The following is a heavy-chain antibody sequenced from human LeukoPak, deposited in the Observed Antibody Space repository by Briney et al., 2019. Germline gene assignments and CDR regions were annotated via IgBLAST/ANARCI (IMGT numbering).Heavy chain of an antibody. CDR3: ARDRLDGSGSYCELIFDY. V-gene: IGHV1-18*04. D-gene: IGHD3-10*01. CDR2: ISTYNGNT. CDR1: GYTFTSYY. Sequence: GASVKVSCKASGYTFTSYYMHWVRQAPGQGLEWVGWISTYNGNTNYAQKLQGRVTMTTDTSTSTAYMELRSPRSDDTAVYFCARDRLDGSGSYCELIFDYWGQGTLVTVSS. J-gene: IGHJ4*02.